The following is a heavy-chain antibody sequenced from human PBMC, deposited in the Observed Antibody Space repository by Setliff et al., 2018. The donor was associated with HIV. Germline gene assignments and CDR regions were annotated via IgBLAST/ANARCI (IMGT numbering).Heavy chain of an antibody. CDR2: IYYSGST. CDR1: GGSISSSNYY. D-gene: IGHD6-6*01. Sequence: PSETLSLTCTVSGGSISSSNYYWGWIRQPPGKGLEWIGSIYYSGSTNYNPSLKSRVTISVDTSKNQFSLKLSSVTAADTAVYYCASEAWTSYRSSSGYYYYYMDVWGKGTTVTVSS. V-gene: IGHV4-39*07. CDR3: ASEAWTSYRSSSGYYYYYMDV. J-gene: IGHJ6*03.